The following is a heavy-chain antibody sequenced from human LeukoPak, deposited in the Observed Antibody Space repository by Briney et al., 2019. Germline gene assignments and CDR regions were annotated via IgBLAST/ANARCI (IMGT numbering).Heavy chain of an antibody. V-gene: IGHV4-59*12. J-gene: IGHJ4*02. D-gene: IGHD2-2*01. CDR3: ARVPTMTFFDY. CDR2: IYYSGST. CDR1: GGSISSYY. Sequence: SETLSLTCTVSGGSISSYYWSCIRQHPGKGLEWIGYIYYSGSTNYNPSLKSRVTISVDSSENQFSLKLSSVTAADTAVYYCARVPTMTFFDYWGQGTLVTVSS.